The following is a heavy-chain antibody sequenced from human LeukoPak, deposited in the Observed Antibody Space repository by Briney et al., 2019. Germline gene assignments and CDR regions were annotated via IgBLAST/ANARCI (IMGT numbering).Heavy chain of an antibody. D-gene: IGHD2-21*02. J-gene: IGHJ4*02. CDR2: IYYSGST. Sequence: SETLSLTCTVSGGSISSYYWSWIRQPPGKGLEWIGYIYYSGSTNYNPSLKSRVTISVDTSKNQFSLELSSVTAADTAVYYCARHHRTAPLDYWGQGTLVTVSS. CDR3: ARHHRTAPLDY. CDR1: GGSISSYY. V-gene: IGHV4-59*08.